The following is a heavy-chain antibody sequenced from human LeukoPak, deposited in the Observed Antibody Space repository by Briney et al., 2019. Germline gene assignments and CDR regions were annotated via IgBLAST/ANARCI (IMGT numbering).Heavy chain of an antibody. CDR3: ARDSQYYDILTGYYLTTRDRRFDY. CDR1: GYTFTSYG. Sequence: ASVKVSCKASGYTFTSYGISWVRQAPGQGLEWMGWISAYNGNTKYAQKVQGRVTMTTDTSTSTAYMELRSLRSDDTAVYYCARDSQYYDILTGYYLTTRDRRFDYWGQGTLVTVSS. CDR2: ISAYNGNT. J-gene: IGHJ4*02. D-gene: IGHD3-9*01. V-gene: IGHV1-18*01.